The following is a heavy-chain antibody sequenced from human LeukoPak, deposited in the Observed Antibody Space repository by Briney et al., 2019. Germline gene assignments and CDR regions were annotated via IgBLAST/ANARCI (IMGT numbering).Heavy chain of an antibody. J-gene: IGHJ5*02. CDR3: AKEGTVRWFDP. Sequence: SETLSLTCSVSGYSISSGYYWTFIRQPPGKGWEWIGGIYHTGHTFYNPSLKSRVTISVETSKNQFSLKLNSVTAADTAVYYCAKEGTVRWFDPWGQGTLVTVSS. D-gene: IGHD1-14*01. V-gene: IGHV4-38-2*02. CDR2: IYHTGHT. CDR1: GYSISSGYY.